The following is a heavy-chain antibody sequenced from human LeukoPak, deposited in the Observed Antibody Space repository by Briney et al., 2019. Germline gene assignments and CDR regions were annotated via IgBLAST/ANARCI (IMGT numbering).Heavy chain of an antibody. V-gene: IGHV3-23*01. CDR2: ISGSGGST. Sequence: PGASLRLSCAASGFTFSSYAMSWVRQAPGKGLEWVSAISGSGGSTYYADSVKGRFTISRDNSKNTLYLQMSSLRAEDTAVYYCAKQYSSSFLDWFDPWGQGTLVTVSS. D-gene: IGHD6-6*01. CDR3: AKQYSSSFLDWFDP. CDR1: GFTFSSYA. J-gene: IGHJ5*02.